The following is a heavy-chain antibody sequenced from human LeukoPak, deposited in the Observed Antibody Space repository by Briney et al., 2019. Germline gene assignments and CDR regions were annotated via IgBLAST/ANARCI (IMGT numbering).Heavy chain of an antibody. J-gene: IGHJ5*02. D-gene: IGHD6-13*01. CDR2: INHSGST. CDR3: ARRAYSRWFDP. Sequence: SETLSLTCAVYGGSFSGYYWSWIRQPPGKGLEWIGEINHSGSTNYNPSLKSRVTISVDTSKNQFSLKLSSVTAADTAEYYCARRAYSRWFDPWGQGTLVTVSS. CDR1: GGSFSGYY. V-gene: IGHV4-34*01.